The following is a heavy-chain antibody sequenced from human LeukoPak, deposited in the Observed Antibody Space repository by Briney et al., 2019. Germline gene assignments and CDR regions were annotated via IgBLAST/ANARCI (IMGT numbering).Heavy chain of an antibody. D-gene: IGHD6-6*01. V-gene: IGHV3-30*02. Sequence: PGGSLRLSCAASGFTFSSYGMHWVRQAPGKGLEWVAFIRYDGSNKYYADSVKGRFTISRDNSKNTLYLQMNSLRAEDTAVYYCAKGGIEYSSSSWFDYWGQGTLVTVSS. CDR1: GFTFSSYG. CDR2: IRYDGSNK. CDR3: AKGGIEYSSSSWFDY. J-gene: IGHJ4*02.